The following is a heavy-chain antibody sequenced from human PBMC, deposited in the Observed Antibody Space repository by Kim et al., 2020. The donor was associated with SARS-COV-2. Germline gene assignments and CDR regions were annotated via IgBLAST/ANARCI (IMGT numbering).Heavy chain of an antibody. CDR3: ARDRGGGTYDILTGPRAAFDI. J-gene: IGHJ3*02. Sequence: GGSLRLSCAASGFTFSSYGMHWVRQAPGKGLEWVAVISYDGSNKYYADSVKGRFTISRDNSKNTLYLQMNSLRAEDTAVYYCARDRGGGTYDILTGPRAAFDIWGQGTMVTVSS. CDR2: ISYDGSNK. V-gene: IGHV3-33*05. CDR1: GFTFSSYG. D-gene: IGHD3-9*01.